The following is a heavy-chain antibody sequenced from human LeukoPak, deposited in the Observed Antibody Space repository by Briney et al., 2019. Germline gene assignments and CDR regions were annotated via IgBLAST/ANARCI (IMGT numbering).Heavy chain of an antibody. Sequence: GGSLRLSCAASGFTFSSYSMNWIRQAPGKGLEWVSSISGSSSYIYYADSVKGRFTISRDNAKNSLYLQMNSLRAEDTALYYCARSDYYGAPVPDYWGQGTLVTVSS. CDR2: ISGSSSYI. J-gene: IGHJ4*02. CDR3: ARSDYYGAPVPDY. D-gene: IGHD3-10*01. V-gene: IGHV3-21*04. CDR1: GFTFSSYS.